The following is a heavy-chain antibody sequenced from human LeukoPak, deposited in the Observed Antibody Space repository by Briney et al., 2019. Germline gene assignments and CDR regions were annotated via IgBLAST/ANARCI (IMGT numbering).Heavy chain of an antibody. V-gene: IGHV3-23*01. CDR3: AKGRYCSSTSCYDYYYYYMDV. Sequence: PGGSLRLSCAASGFTFSSYAMSWVRQAPGKGLEWVSAISGSGGSTYYADSVKGRFTISRDNSKNTLYLQMNSLRAEDTAVYYCAKGRYCSSTSCYDYYYYYMDVWGKGTTVTVSS. D-gene: IGHD2-2*01. CDR1: GFTFSSYA. CDR2: ISGSGGST. J-gene: IGHJ6*03.